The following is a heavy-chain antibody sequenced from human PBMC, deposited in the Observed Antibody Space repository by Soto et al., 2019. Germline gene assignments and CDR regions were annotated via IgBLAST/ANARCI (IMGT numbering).Heavy chain of an antibody. CDR1: GGSISSGGYY. J-gene: IGHJ5*02. V-gene: IGHV4-31*03. CDR2: IYYSGST. Sequence: PSETLSLTCTVSGGSISSGGYYWSWIRQHPGKGLEWIGYIYYSGSTYYNPSLKSRVTISVDTSKNQFSLKLSSVTAADTAVYYCARADYGSGSKANWFDPWGQGTLVTVSS. CDR3: ARADYGSGSKANWFDP. D-gene: IGHD3-10*01.